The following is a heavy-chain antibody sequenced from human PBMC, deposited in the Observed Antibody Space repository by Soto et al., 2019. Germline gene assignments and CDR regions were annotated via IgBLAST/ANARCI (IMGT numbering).Heavy chain of an antibody. V-gene: IGHV1-18*01. CDR1: GYTFTSYG. D-gene: IGHD3-9*01. CDR2: ISAYNGNT. J-gene: IGHJ5*02. Sequence: ASVKVSCKASGYTFTSYGISWVRQAPGQGLEWMGWISAYNGNTNYAQKLQGRVTMTTDTSTSTAYMELSSVTAADTAVYYCARIFILAQNCFDPWGQGTLVTVSS. CDR3: ARIFILAQNCFDP.